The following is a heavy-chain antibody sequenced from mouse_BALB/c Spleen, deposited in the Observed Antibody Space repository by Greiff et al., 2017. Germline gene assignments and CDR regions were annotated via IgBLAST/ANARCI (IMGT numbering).Heavy chain of an antibody. CDR3: AREEVYYGYAMDY. CDR1: GFTFSSYY. J-gene: IGHJ4*01. V-gene: IGHV5-6-2*01. D-gene: IGHD2-1*01. CDR2: INSNGGST. Sequence: EVKLEESGGGLVKLGGSLKLSCAASGFTFSSYYMSWVRQTPEKRLELVAAINSNGGSTYYPDTVKGRFTISRDNAKNTLYLQMSSLKSEDTALYYCAREEVYYGYAMDYWGQGTSVTVSS.